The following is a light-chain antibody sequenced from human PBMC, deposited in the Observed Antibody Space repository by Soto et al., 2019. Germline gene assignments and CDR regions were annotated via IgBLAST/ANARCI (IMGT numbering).Light chain of an antibody. J-gene: IGKJ1*01. Sequence: EIVLTQSPGILSLSPGERATLSCRASQSVSSNYLAWYQQKPGQSPRLLIYVASNRATGIPDRFSGSGSGTDFSLTISRLGPEDFAVYYCQQYGSAPRTFGQGTKVEIK. CDR2: VAS. CDR3: QQYGSAPRT. CDR1: QSVSSNY. V-gene: IGKV3-20*01.